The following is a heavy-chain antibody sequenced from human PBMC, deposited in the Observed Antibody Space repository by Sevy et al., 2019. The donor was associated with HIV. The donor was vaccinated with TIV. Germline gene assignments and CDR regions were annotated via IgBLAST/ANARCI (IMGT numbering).Heavy chain of an antibody. CDR2: IYYSRTT. Sequence: SETLSLTCTVSGGSINSGDYCWSWIRQSPGKGLEWIGYIYYSRTTYYNPSLKSRVTLSVDTSKNQFSLKLSSVTAAETAVYFCARDCVSTSPHYWFDPWGQGTLVTVSS. J-gene: IGHJ5*02. V-gene: IGHV4-30-4*01. CDR1: GGSINSGDYC. D-gene: IGHD2-2*01. CDR3: ARDCVSTSPHYWFDP.